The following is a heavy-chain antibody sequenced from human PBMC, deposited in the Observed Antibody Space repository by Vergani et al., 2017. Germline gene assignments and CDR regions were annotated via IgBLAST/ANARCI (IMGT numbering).Heavy chain of an antibody. V-gene: IGHV3-21*01. CDR2: ISSSSSYI. Sequence: EVQLVESGGGLVKPGGSLRLSCAASGFTFSSYSMNWVRQAPGKGLEWVSSISSSSSYIYYADSVKGRFTISRDNAKNSLYLQMNSLRAEDTAVYYCARGPALNIAAAKGWYFDLWGRGTLVTVSS. CDR1: GFTFSSYS. CDR3: ARGPALNIAAAKGWYFDL. D-gene: IGHD6-13*01. J-gene: IGHJ2*01.